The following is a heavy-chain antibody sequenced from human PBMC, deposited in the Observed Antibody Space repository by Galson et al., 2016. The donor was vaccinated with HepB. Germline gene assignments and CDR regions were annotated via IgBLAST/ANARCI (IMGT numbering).Heavy chain of an antibody. D-gene: IGHD3-22*01. CDR1: GFTFDTFT. CDR2: ISDNGGST. Sequence: SLRLSCAASGFTFDTFTLHWVRQSPGKGLEWVAVISDNGGSTFYAESVQGRFIISRDNSKNTVYLQVRSLRAEDTAVYYCARDHAGLYDNSGSYFDAWGQGTLVTVSS. V-gene: IGHV3-30-3*01. CDR3: ARDHAGLYDNSGSYFDA. J-gene: IGHJ4*02.